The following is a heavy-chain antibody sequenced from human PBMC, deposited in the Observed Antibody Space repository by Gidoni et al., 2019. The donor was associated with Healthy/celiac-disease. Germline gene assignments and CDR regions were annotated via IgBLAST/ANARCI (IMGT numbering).Heavy chain of an antibody. CDR2: IYYSGST. J-gene: IGHJ4*02. Sequence: QLQLKESGPGLVKPSETLSPTCPVSGGSISSSRYYWGWIRQPPGKGLEWIGSIYYSGSTYYNPSRKRRVTISVDTSKNQFSLKLSSVTAADTAVYYCWTYTNIGRGTTYYFDYWGQGTLVTVSS. V-gene: IGHV4-39*07. D-gene: IGHD4-17*01. CDR1: GGSISSSRYY. CDR3: WTYTNIGRGTTYYFDY.